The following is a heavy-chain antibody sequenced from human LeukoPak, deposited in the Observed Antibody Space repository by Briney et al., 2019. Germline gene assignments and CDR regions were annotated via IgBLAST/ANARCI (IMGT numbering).Heavy chain of an antibody. Sequence: PGGSLRLSCAASGFTFSDYYMSWIRQAPGKGLEWVSYISTTSSYTDYADSVKGRFTISRDNAKNSLFLQMNSLRAEDTAVYFCARVVVGVTNRFGPWGQGTLVIVSS. J-gene: IGHJ5*02. CDR1: GFTFSDYY. CDR3: ARVVVGVTNRFGP. V-gene: IGHV3-11*05. D-gene: IGHD2-15*01. CDR2: ISTTSSYT.